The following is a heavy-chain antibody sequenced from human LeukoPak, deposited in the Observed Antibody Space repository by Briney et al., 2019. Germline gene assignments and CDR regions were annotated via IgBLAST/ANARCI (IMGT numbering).Heavy chain of an antibody. J-gene: IGHJ5*02. CDR2: IFPADSDT. CDR3: ARMRGIVVALDNWFDP. V-gene: IGHV5-51*01. Sequence: PGESLKISWKGSGYNFISYWVALVRQMPGKGLGWMGIIFPADSDTRYSPSFEGQVTISADKSISTAYLQWSSLKASDTAIYYCARMRGIVVALDNWFDPWGQGTLVTVSS. D-gene: IGHD2-15*01. CDR1: GYNFISYW.